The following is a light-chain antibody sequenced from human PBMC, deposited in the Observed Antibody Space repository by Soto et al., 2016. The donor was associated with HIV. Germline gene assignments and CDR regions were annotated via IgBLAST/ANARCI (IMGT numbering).Light chain of an antibody. V-gene: IGKV1-6*01. CDR1: QGIKNE. CDR3: QQYNSYPLT. Sequence: AIQMTQFPSSLSAFVGDRVTITCRASQGIKNELAWYQQRPGKAPKLLIYSTSSLGSEVPSRFSGSASGTDFTLTISSLQPEDSATYYCQQYNSYPLTFGGGTKVEIK. J-gene: IGKJ4*01. CDR2: STS.